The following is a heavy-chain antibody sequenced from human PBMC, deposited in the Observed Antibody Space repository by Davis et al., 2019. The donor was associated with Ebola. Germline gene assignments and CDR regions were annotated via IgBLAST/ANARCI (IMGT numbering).Heavy chain of an antibody. CDR1: VITFSSYA. J-gene: IGHJ4*02. V-gene: IGHV3-23*01. CDR2: ISGSGGST. CDR3: ARDPSEDTAMVISHIDY. D-gene: IGHD5-18*01. Sequence: GESLKISCTDSVITFSSYAMTWVRQAPGKGLEWVSAISGSGGSTYYADSVKGRFTVSRDNARNSLSLHMNSLRAEDTAVYYCARDPSEDTAMVISHIDYWGQGTLVTVSS.